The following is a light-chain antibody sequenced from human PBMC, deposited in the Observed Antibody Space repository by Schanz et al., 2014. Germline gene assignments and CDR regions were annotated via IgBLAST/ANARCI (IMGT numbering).Light chain of an antibody. CDR3: SSYAGSSTSWV. Sequence: QSALTQPASVSGSPGQSITISCTGTSSDIGGYKYVSWYQQHPGKAPKLMIYDVSNRPSGVSNRFSGSKSGNTASLTISALQAEDEAEYYCSSYAGSSTSWVFGGGTKLTVL. CDR1: SSDIGGYKY. V-gene: IGLV2-14*01. CDR2: DVS. J-gene: IGLJ3*02.